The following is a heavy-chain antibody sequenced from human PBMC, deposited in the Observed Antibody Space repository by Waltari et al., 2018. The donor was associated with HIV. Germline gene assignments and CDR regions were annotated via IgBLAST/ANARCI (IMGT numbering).Heavy chain of an antibody. CDR1: GFTFSYYW. CDR2: IKQDGSEK. V-gene: IGHV3-7*01. D-gene: IGHD4-4*01. CDR3: ARGLKAETTY. Sequence: EVQLVESGGGLVQPGGSLRLSCAASGFTFSYYWMSWVRQAPGKGLEWVANIKQDGSEKYYVDSVKGRFTISRDNAKNSLYLQMNSLRAEDTAMYYCARGLKAETTYWGQGTLVTVSS. J-gene: IGHJ4*02.